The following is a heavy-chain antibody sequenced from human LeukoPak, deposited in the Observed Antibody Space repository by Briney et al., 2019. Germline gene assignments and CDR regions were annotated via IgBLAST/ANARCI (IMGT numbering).Heavy chain of an antibody. J-gene: IGHJ3*02. D-gene: IGHD2-21*01. CDR3: ASYSDGGIDAFDI. CDR2: IYYSGST. V-gene: IGHV4-31*03. Sequence: SETLSLTCTVSGGSISSGGYYWSWIRQHPGKGLEWIGYIYYSGSTYYNPSLKSRVTISVDTSKNQFSLKLSSVTAADTAVYYCASYSDGGIDAFDIWGQGTMVTVSS. CDR1: GGSISSGGYY.